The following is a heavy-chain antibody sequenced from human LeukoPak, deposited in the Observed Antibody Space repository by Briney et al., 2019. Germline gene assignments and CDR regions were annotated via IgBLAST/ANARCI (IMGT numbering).Heavy chain of an antibody. D-gene: IGHD4-17*01. CDR3: ARRTTVTPNWFDP. CDR1: GGPISTYH. V-gene: IGHV4-59*08. CDR2: IYYTRST. Sequence: SETLPLTCPVSGGPISTYHWSWIRQPPAKGLEWIGYIYYTRSTNYHPSLRSRVTISLDTSTNQFSLRVNSVTAADTAVYYCARRTTVTPNWFDPWGQGTLVTVSS. J-gene: IGHJ5*02.